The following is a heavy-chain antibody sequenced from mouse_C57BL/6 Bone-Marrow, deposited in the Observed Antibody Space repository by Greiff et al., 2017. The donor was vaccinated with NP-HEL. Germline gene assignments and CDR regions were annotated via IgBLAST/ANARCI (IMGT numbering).Heavy chain of an antibody. V-gene: IGHV5-15*01. CDR3: ARRSGSSSYWYFDV. Sequence: EVKLMESGGGLVQPGGSLKLSCAASGFTFSDYGMAWVRQAPRKGPEWVAFISNLAYSIYYADTVTGRFTISRENAKNTLYLGMSSLRSEDTAMYYCARRSGSSSYWYFDVWGTGTTVTVSS. D-gene: IGHD1-1*01. CDR1: GFTFSDYG. J-gene: IGHJ1*03. CDR2: ISNLAYSI.